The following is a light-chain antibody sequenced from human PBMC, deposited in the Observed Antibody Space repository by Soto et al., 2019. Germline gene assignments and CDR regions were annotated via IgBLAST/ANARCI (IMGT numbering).Light chain of an antibody. J-gene: IGLJ2*01. V-gene: IGLV2-23*01. CDR3: CSYAGSSNLVA. Sequence: QSALSQPASVSGSPGQSITISCTGSSSDVGSYNLVSWYQHHPGEAPKLMIYEGSKRPSGVSNRFSGSKSGNTASLTISGLQTEDEADYYCCSYAGSSNLVAFGGGTKLTVL. CDR2: EGS. CDR1: SSDVGSYNL.